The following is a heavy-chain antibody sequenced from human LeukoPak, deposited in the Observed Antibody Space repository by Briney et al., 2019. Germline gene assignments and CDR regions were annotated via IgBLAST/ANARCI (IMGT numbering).Heavy chain of an antibody. CDR3: ARKVGKYSGWYNY. J-gene: IGHJ4*02. CDR2: INQDGSGE. Sequence: GGSLRLSCAASGFTFSSYWMSWVRQAPGKGLEGVANINQDGSGEYYVDSVKGRFTISRDNAKNSLSLQMNSLRAEDTAMYYCARKVGKYSGWYNYWGQGTLVTVSS. D-gene: IGHD6-19*01. V-gene: IGHV3-7*01. CDR1: GFTFSSYW.